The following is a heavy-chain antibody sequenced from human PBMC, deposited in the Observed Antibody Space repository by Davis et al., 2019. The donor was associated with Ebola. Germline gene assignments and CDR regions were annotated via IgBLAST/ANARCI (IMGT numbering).Heavy chain of an antibody. Sequence: GESLKISCAATGFTFSTYAMSWVRQAPGKGLEWVSAISGTGGSTYYADSVKGRFTISRDNSKNTMYLQMNSLRAEDTALYYCARRISYGYLIINSYFDLWGRGTLVTVSS. J-gene: IGHJ2*01. V-gene: IGHV3-23*01. CDR2: ISGTGGST. CDR1: GFTFSTYA. CDR3: ARRISYGYLIINSYFDL. D-gene: IGHD5-18*01.